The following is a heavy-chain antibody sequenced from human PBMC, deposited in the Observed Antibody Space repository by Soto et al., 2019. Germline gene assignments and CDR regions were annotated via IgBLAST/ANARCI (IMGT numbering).Heavy chain of an antibody. CDR2: IDLSGTTT. D-gene: IGHD2-15*01. J-gene: IGHJ4*02. CDR3: AKDRGPDGIYSFDY. V-gene: IGHV3-23*03. Sequence: EVQLLESGGDLVQPGGSLRLSCVASGFSFSDYSMSWVRQAPGKGLEWVSFIDLSGTTTYYRDSVKGRFTISKDRSRNTVYLRMNSLRVEDAGIYYCAKDRGPDGIYSFDYWGQGVLVTVSS. CDR1: GFSFSDYS.